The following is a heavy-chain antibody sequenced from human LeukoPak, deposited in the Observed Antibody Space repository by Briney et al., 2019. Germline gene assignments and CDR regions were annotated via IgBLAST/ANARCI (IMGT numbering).Heavy chain of an antibody. CDR2: ISYDGSNE. CDR3: ARVLNYYDSSGYYFSY. Sequence: GRSLRLSCAASGFTFSSYAMHWVRQAPGKGLEWVAVISYDGSNEYYADSVKGRFTISRDNSKNTLYLQMNSLRVEDTAVYYCARVLNYYDSSGYYFSYWGQGTLVTVSS. CDR1: GFTFSSYA. V-gene: IGHV3-30-3*01. D-gene: IGHD3-22*01. J-gene: IGHJ4*02.